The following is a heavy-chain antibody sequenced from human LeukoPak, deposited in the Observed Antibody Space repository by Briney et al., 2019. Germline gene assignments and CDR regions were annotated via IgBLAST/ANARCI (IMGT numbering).Heavy chain of an antibody. Sequence: KASETLSLTYTVSGGSISSYYWGWIRQPPGKGLEWVGYIYYSGGTIYNPSLKSRVTISVDTSKNQFSLRLSSVTAADAAVYYCARLVATGIYYYYYMDVWGKGTTVTVSS. V-gene: IGHV4-59*01. D-gene: IGHD7-27*01. CDR3: ARLVATGIYYYYYMDV. J-gene: IGHJ6*03. CDR1: GGSISSYY. CDR2: IYYSGGT.